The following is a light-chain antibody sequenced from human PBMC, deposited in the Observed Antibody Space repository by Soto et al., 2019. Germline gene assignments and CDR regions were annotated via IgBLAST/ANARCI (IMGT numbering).Light chain of an antibody. V-gene: IGKV1-39*01. J-gene: IGKJ1*01. CDR3: QQSYSAPQT. CDR1: QSIRTC. CDR2: AAS. Sequence: DIQMTQSPSSLSASVGDGVAITCRASQSIRTCLNWYQQKPGKAPKLLIYAASTLQSGVPSRFSGSGSGTDFTLTISSLQPEDFATYYCQQSYSAPQTFGQGTKVDIK.